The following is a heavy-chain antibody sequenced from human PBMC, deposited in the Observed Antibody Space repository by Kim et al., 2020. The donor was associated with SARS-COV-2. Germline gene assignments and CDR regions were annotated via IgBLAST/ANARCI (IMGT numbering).Heavy chain of an antibody. J-gene: IGHJ6*02. D-gene: IGHD3-22*01. Sequence: GGSLRLSCAASGFTFSNAWMSWVRQAPGKGLEWVGRIKSKTDGGTTDYAAPVKGRFTISRDDSKNTPYLQMNSLKTEDTAVYYCTTGFWYDSSGYYRRAYYYGMDVWGQGTPVTVSS. CDR2: IKSKTDGGTT. CDR1: GFTFSNAW. V-gene: IGHV3-15*01. CDR3: TTGFWYDSSGYYRRAYYYGMDV.